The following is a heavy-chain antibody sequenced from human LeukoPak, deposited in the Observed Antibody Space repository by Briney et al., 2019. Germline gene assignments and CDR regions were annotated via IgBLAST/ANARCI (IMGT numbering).Heavy chain of an antibody. CDR1: GFTFDDYA. D-gene: IGHD3-10*01. Sequence: GGSLRLSCAASGFTFDDYAMHWVRQAPGKGLEWVSGISWNSGTIDYADSVKGRFTISRDNAKNSLYLHMNSLRAEDTALYYCAKDMGYGSGSFDYWGQGTLVTVSS. J-gene: IGHJ4*02. CDR3: AKDMGYGSGSFDY. V-gene: IGHV3-9*01. CDR2: ISWNSGTI.